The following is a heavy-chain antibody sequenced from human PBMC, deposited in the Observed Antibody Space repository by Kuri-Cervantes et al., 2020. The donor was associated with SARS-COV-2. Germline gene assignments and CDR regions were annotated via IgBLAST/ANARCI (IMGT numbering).Heavy chain of an antibody. J-gene: IGHJ4*02. V-gene: IGHV4-38-2*02. CDR1: GGSISSGYY. CDR3: AGGLYDSSGYPTSY. Sequence: SETLSLTCTVSGGSISSGYYWGWIRQPPGKGLEWIGSIYHSGSTYYNPSLKSRVTISVDTSKNQFSLKLSSVTAADTAVYYRAGGLYDSSGYPTSYWGQGTLVTVSS. D-gene: IGHD3-22*01. CDR2: IYHSGST.